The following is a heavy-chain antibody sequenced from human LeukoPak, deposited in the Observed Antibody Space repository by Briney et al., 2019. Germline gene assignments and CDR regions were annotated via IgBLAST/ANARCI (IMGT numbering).Heavy chain of an antibody. CDR1: GGSFSGYY. CDR3: ARRGYSGYDWDS. CDR2: IYYSGTT. Sequence: SETLSLTCAVYGGSFSGYYWSWIRQPPGKGLEWIGNIYYSGTTNYNPSLKSRVTISVDTSKNQFSLKLSSMSAADTAVYYCARRGYSGYDWDSWGQGTLVTVSS. J-gene: IGHJ5*01. V-gene: IGHV4-59*08. D-gene: IGHD5-12*01.